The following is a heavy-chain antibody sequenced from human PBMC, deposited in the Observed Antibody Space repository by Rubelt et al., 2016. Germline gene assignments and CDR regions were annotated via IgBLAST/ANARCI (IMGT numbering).Heavy chain of an antibody. CDR2: ISGSGGST. Sequence: APGKGLEWVSAISGSGGSTYYADSVKGRFTISRDNSKNTLYLQMNSLRAEDTAVYYCAKDAGWLERYYYDSSGPFDYWGQGTLVTVSS. J-gene: IGHJ4*02. V-gene: IGHV3-23*01. D-gene: IGHD3-22*01. CDR3: AKDAGWLERYYYDSSGPFDY.